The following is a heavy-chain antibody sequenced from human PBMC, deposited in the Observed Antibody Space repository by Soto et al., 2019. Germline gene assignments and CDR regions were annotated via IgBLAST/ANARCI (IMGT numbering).Heavy chain of an antibody. CDR2: IDNDGSSR. CDR3: ASGSGWYSPDY. CDR1: GFTFSSNW. D-gene: IGHD6-19*01. Sequence: GGSLRLSCAASGFTFSSNWMHWVRQGPGKGLVWVSRIDNDGSSRDYADSVKGRFTISRDNAKNTLYLEMSSLRAEDTAVYYCASGSGWYSPDYWGQGTLVTVSS. V-gene: IGHV3-74*01. J-gene: IGHJ4*02.